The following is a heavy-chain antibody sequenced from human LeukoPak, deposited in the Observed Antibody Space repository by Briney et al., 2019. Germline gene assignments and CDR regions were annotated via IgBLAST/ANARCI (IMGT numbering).Heavy chain of an antibody. CDR1: GGSISSSSYY. V-gene: IGHV4-39*01. CDR2: FSYSGST. Sequence: PSETLTLTCAVSGGSISSSSYYWGWIPPPPGQGLEWVVSFSYSGSTYYNPSLKIRVTISVDTTNSQFSLKQSSVTAAETAVYYCARNAVEQQLAYFDHWGQGTLVTVSS. CDR3: ARNAVEQQLAYFDH. J-gene: IGHJ4*02. D-gene: IGHD6-13*01.